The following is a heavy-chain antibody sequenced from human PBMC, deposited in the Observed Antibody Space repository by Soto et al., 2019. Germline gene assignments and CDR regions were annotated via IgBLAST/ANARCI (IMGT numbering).Heavy chain of an antibody. J-gene: IGHJ6*02. V-gene: IGHV1-69*01. Sequence: QVQVVQSGVEVRRPGSSVKVSCKASGDTFKNCVISWVRQAPGQGLEWMGGIIPLFGTTDFAQRFQGRLTITTDESTTTAYMELSRLRSEDPATYYCAAELGFGKLSVVLGQGTTVIVSS. CDR1: GDTFKNCV. CDR3: AAELGFGKLSVV. D-gene: IGHD3-10*01. CDR2: IIPLFGTT.